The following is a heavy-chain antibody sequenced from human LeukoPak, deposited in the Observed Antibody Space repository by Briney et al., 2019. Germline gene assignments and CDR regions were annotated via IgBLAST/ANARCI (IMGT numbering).Heavy chain of an antibody. CDR1: GDSVSGSSAT. Sequence: SQTLSLTCALSGDSVSGSSATWDWIRQSRSRGLEWLGRTYYRSKWYSDYAGSVKSRITINPDTSKNQLSLQLNSVTPADTAVYYCASKNYFSAWGQGTLVTVSS. CDR3: ASKNYFSA. V-gene: IGHV6-1*01. CDR2: TYYRSKWYS. J-gene: IGHJ5*02. D-gene: IGHD2/OR15-2a*01.